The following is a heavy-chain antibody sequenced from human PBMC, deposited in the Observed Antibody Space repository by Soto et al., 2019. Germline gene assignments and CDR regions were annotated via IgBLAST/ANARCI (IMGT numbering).Heavy chain of an antibody. CDR2: ISGDGDTT. D-gene: IGHD1-1*01. Sequence: GSLRLSCVASGFTFSNYAMSWVRQAPGKGLEWVSTISGDGDTTYYTDSVKGRFAISRDNSKNTLYLRTNSLRVEDTAVYYCAKDRPVNWNEQSSGDNWFDRWGQGTLVTVSS. CDR3: AKDRPVNWNEQSSGDNWFDR. CDR1: GFTFSNYA. J-gene: IGHJ5*02. V-gene: IGHV3-23*01.